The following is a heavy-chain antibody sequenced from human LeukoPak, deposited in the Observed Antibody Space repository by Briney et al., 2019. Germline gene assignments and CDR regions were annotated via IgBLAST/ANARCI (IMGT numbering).Heavy chain of an antibody. V-gene: IGHV3-30*18. CDR2: ISYDGSNK. Sequence: PGGSLRLSCAASGFTFSSYGMHWVRQAPGKGLEWVAVISYDGSNKYYADYVKGRFTISRDNSKNTLYLQMNSLRAEDTAVYYCAKDGRGYSYGTYYFDYWGQGTLVTVSS. D-gene: IGHD5-18*01. CDR3: AKDGRGYSYGTYYFDY. CDR1: GFTFSSYG. J-gene: IGHJ4*02.